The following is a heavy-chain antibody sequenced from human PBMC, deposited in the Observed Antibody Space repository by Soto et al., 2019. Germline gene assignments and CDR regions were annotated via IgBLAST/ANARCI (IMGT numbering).Heavy chain of an antibody. V-gene: IGHV3-21*01. D-gene: IGHD2-2*01. CDR2: ISSSSSYI. CDR3: ARPARECSSPGCAN. CDR1: GFTFSSYS. Sequence: GGSLRLSCAASGFTFSSYSMNWVRQAPGKGLEWVSSISSSSSYIYYADSVKGRFTISRDNAKNSLYLQMNSLRAEDTAVYYCARPARECSSPGCANWGQGTLVTVSS. J-gene: IGHJ4*02.